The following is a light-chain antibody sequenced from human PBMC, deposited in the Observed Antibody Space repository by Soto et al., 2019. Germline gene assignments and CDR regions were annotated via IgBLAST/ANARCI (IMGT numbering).Light chain of an antibody. CDR2: GAS. CDR1: QSVSSSY. V-gene: IGKV3-20*01. CDR3: QQYGSSPRT. Sequence: IVLTQSPGTLSLSPGERATLSCRASQSVSSSYLAWYQQKPGQAPRLLIYGASSRATGIPDRFSGSGSGTDFTLTISRLEPEDFAVYYCQQYGSSPRTVGGVTKVDSK. J-gene: IGKJ4*01.